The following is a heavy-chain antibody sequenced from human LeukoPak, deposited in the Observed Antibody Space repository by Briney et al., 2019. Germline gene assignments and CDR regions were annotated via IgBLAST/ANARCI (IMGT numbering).Heavy chain of an antibody. CDR2: ISYTGST. J-gene: IGHJ6*03. CDR3: ARDKVDSSGFFGYYYYTDV. CDR1: GGSISSSSFY. Sequence: PSETLSLTCSVSGGSISSSSFYWGWIRQPPGKGLEWIGSISYTGSTYYNPSLKSRVTISVDTSKNQFSLRLNSVAAADTAMYYCARDKVDSSGFFGYYYYTDVWGKGTTVTISS. V-gene: IGHV4-39*02. D-gene: IGHD3-22*01.